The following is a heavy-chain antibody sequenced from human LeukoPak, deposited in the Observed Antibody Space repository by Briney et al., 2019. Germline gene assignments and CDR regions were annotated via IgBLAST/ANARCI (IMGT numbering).Heavy chain of an antibody. Sequence: GGSLRLSCTASGFTFRTHTMNWVREAPGKGLEGGSCISSSSSDISHADSVKGRFTISRDNAKNSLYLHMSSLRAEDTAVYYCARVPGGLEWADFDYWGQGTLVTVSS. CDR3: ARVPGGLEWADFDY. CDR2: ISSSSSDI. CDR1: GFTFRTHT. V-gene: IGHV3-21*01. D-gene: IGHD3-3*01. J-gene: IGHJ4*02.